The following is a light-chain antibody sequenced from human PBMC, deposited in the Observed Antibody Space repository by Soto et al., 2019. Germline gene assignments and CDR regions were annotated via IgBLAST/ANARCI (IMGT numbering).Light chain of an antibody. J-gene: IGKJ5*01. CDR2: DIS. CDR3: QQRSQWPPMT. V-gene: IGKV3D-20*02. CDR1: QSLTNPY. Sequence: ENVLTQSPGTLSLSPGDRATLFCRARQSLTNPYIAWYQQKPGQAPRLLIYDISSRATGVPTRFSGSGSGTDFSLTISSLEPEDVAVYYCQQRSQWPPMTFGQGTRLEIK.